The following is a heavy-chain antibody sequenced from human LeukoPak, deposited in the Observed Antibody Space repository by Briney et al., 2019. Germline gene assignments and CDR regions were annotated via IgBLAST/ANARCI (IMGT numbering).Heavy chain of an antibody. J-gene: IGHJ4*02. CDR2: IGVNGGNT. D-gene: IGHD6-13*01. CDR3: AKDLGIAAAGSDY. CDR1: GFTFSSYE. V-gene: IGHV3-23*01. Sequence: PGGSLRLSCAASGFTFSSYEMNWVRQAPGKGLEWVSTIGVNGGNTYYADSVKGRFTISRDNSKNTLYLQMNSLRAEDTAVYYCAKDLGIAAAGSDYWGQGTLVTVSS.